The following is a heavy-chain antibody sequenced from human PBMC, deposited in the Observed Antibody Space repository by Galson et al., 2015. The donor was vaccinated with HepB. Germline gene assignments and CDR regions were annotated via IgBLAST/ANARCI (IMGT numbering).Heavy chain of an antibody. V-gene: IGHV3-21*04. J-gene: IGHJ4*02. CDR1: GFTFSSYS. Sequence: SLRLSCAASGFTFSSYSMNWVRQAPGKGLEWVSSISSSSSYIYYADSVKGRFTISRDNSKSTLYLQMNSLRAEDTAVYYCATHRRGTGYYLYWGQGTLVTVSS. D-gene: IGHD3/OR15-3a*01. CDR2: ISSSSSYI. CDR3: ATHRRGTGYYLY.